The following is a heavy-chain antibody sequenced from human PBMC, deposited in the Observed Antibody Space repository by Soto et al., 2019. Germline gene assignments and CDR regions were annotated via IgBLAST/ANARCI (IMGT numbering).Heavy chain of an antibody. CDR2: IYYSGST. D-gene: IGHD3-10*01. J-gene: IGHJ4*02. CDR3: ARSYYYGSGSYYTL. V-gene: IGHV4-59*01. CDR1: GGSISSYY. Sequence: PSETLSLTCTVSGGSISSYYWSWIRQPPGKGLEWIGYIYYSGSTNYNPSLKSRVTISVDTSKNQFSLKLSSVTAADTAVYYCARSYYYGSGSYYTLWGQGTLVTVSS.